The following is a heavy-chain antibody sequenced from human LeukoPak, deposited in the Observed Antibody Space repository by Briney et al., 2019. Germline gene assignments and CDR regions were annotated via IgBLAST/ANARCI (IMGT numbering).Heavy chain of an antibody. V-gene: IGHV4-59*08. Sequence: SETLSLTCTVSGGSISSYYWSWIRQPPGKGLEWIGYIYYSGSTNYNPSLKSRVTISVDTSKNQFSLKLSSVTAADTAVYYCARAEVVPAAISWWHGPKDDGGYYFDYWGQGTLVTVSS. J-gene: IGHJ4*02. CDR3: ARAEVVPAAISWWHGPKDDGGYYFDY. D-gene: IGHD2-2*01. CDR2: IYYSGST. CDR1: GGSISSYY.